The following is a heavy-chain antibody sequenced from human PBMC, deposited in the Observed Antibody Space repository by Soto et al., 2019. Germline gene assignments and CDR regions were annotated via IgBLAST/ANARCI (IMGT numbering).Heavy chain of an antibody. Sequence: GGSLRLSCAASGFTVSSNYMSWVRQAPGKGLEWVSVIYSGGSTYYADSVKGRFTISRDNSKNTLYLQMNSLRAEDTAVYYCARGKTIPDYGDYLDYWGQGTLVTVSS. CDR3: ARGKTIPDYGDYLDY. D-gene: IGHD4-17*01. J-gene: IGHJ4*02. CDR1: GFTVSSNY. V-gene: IGHV3-66*01. CDR2: IYSGGST.